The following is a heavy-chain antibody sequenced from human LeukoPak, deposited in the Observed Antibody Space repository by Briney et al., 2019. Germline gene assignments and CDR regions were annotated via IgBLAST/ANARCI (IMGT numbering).Heavy chain of an antibody. V-gene: IGHV3-7*01. CDR2: LKFDGIEN. CDR3: VRNRVVVPNGDWFDS. CDR1: GFTFSSYA. Sequence: GGSLRLSCAASGFTFSSYAMSWVRQAPGKGLEWVATLKFDGIENYHVGSVAGRFTISRDNPKNSLYLQMNGLSAEDTAVYYCVRNRVVVPNGDWFDSWGRGTVVTVS. J-gene: IGHJ5*01. D-gene: IGHD2-8*01.